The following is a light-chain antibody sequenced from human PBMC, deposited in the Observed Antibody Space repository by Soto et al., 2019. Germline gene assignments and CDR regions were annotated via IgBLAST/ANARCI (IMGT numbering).Light chain of an antibody. CDR3: QQYGGSPRT. V-gene: IGKV3-20*01. J-gene: IGKJ1*01. CDR1: QSVSSY. CDR2: DAS. Sequence: EILMAQSPGTLSLSPGERATLSCMASQSVSSYLAWYQQIPGQAPRLLIYDASNRATGIPDRFSGSGSGTDFTLTITRLEPEDFAVYYCQQYGGSPRTFGQGTKVDIK.